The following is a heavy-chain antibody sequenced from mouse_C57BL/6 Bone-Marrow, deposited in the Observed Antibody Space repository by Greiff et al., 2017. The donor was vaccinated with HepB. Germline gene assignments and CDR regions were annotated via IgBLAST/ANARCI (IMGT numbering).Heavy chain of an antibody. CDR1: GFSLTSYG. J-gene: IGHJ3*01. CDR3: AKLLTGSFEFAY. V-gene: IGHV2-3*01. D-gene: IGHD4-1*01. Sequence: VQRVESGPGLVALSQILSITCTVSGFSLTSYGVSWVRQPPGKGLEWLGVIWGDGSTNHHSALISRLSISKDNSKSQVILKLNSLQTDDTATYDCAKLLTGSFEFAYWGQGTLVTVSA. CDR2: IWGDGST.